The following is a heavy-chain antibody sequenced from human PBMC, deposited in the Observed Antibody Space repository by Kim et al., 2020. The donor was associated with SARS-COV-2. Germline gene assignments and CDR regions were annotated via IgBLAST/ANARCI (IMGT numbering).Heavy chain of an antibody. CDR1: GYTFTSYD. J-gene: IGHJ3*02. CDR2: MNPNSGNT. CDR3: ARDPRRLYSSGRYGVDI. V-gene: IGHV1-8*01. D-gene: IGHD6-19*01. Sequence: ASVKVSCKASGYTFTSYDINWVRQATGQGLEWMGWMNPNSGNTGYAQKFQGRVTMTRNTSITTAYMELSSLRSEDTAMYYCARDPRRLYSSGRYGVDIWGQGTMVTVSS.